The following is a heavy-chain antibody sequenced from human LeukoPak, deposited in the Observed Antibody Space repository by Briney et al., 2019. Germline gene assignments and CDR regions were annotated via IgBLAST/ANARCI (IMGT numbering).Heavy chain of an antibody. J-gene: IGHJ4*02. Sequence: GGSLRLSCAASGFTFSSYSMSWVRQAPGKGLEWVANIRHDGSETYYVDSLRGRFTISRDNAKNLVYLQMSSLRAEDTAIYYCARDETYDYESNGYLDFWGQGTVVTVSS. CDR1: GFTFSSYS. CDR3: ARDETYDYESNGYLDF. CDR2: IRHDGSET. D-gene: IGHD3-22*01. V-gene: IGHV3-7*01.